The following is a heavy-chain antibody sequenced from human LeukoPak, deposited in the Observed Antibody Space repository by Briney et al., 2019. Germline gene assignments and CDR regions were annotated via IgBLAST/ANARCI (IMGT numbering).Heavy chain of an antibody. CDR3: ARPRVAGSLDY. Sequence: ASVKVSCKTSGYTFTSYGISWVRQAPGQGLEWKGWISGYNAKTNYAQKFQGRVTMTIDTSTSTVYMELRSLRSDDTAVYYCARPRVAGSLDYWGQGTLVTVSS. J-gene: IGHJ4*02. V-gene: IGHV1-18*01. D-gene: IGHD6-19*01. CDR1: GYTFTSYG. CDR2: ISGYNAKT.